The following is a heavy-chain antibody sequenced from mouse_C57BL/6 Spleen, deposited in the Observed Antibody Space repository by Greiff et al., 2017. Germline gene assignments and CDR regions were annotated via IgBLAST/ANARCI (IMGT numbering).Heavy chain of an antibody. CDR2: FYPGSGSI. V-gene: IGHV1-62-2*01. Sequence: VQLQQSGAELVKPGASVKLSCKASGYTFTEYTIHWVKQRSGQGLEWIGWFYPGSGSIKYNEKFKDKATLTADKSSSTVYMELSRLTSEDSAVYFCARHEGFITTVVDGGYFDYWGQGTTLTVSS. CDR3: ARHEGFITTVVDGGYFDY. D-gene: IGHD1-1*01. CDR1: GYTFTEYT. J-gene: IGHJ2*01.